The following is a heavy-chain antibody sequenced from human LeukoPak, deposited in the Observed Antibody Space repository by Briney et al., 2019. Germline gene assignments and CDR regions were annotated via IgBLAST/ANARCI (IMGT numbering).Heavy chain of an antibody. CDR1: DFTFSSYG. J-gene: IGHJ4*02. CDR3: AKQDILIDY. Sequence: GGSLRLSCAASDFTFSSYGMHWVRQAPGKGLECVAFISHDGTVEKFADSVKGRFTISRDNSKNTLYLQMNSLRAEDTAVYYCAKQDILIDYWGQGTLVTVSS. D-gene: IGHD3-9*01. V-gene: IGHV3-30*02. CDR2: ISHDGTVE.